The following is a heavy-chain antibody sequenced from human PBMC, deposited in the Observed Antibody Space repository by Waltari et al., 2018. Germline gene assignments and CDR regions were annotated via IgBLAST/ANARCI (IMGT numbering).Heavy chain of an antibody. CDR1: GFTFSSYS. J-gene: IGHJ4*02. Sequence: EVQLVESGGGLVQPGGSLRLSCAASGFTFSSYSINWVRQAPGKGLEWVSYISSSSNTIYYADSVKGRFTISTDNAKNTLYLPMNSLRAEDTAVYYCASALDYWGQGTLVSVSS. V-gene: IGHV3-48*04. CDR2: ISSSSNTI. CDR3: ASALDY.